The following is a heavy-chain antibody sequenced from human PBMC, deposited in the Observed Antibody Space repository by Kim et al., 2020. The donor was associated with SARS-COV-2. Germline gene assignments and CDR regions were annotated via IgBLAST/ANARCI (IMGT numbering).Heavy chain of an antibody. CDR2: GST. J-gene: IGHJ4*02. CDR3: ARAFGEADY. D-gene: IGHD3-10*01. V-gene: IGHV4-34*01. Sequence: GSTNYNPSLKSRVTISVDTSKIQFSLKVSSVTAADTAVYYCARAFGEADYWGQGTLVTVSS.